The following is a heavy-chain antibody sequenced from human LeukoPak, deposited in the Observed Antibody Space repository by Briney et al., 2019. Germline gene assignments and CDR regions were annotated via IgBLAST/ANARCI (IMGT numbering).Heavy chain of an antibody. CDR3: ARGGRVVVTATNPRSLDY. V-gene: IGHV4-38-2*02. CDR1: GYSISSGYY. J-gene: IGHJ4*02. Sequence: PSETLSLTCTVSGYSISSGYYWGWIRQPPGKGLEWIGEINHSGSTNYNPSLKSRVTISVDMSKNQFSLKLSSVTAADTAVYYCARGGRVVVTATNPRSLDYWGQGTLVTVSS. CDR2: INHSGST. D-gene: IGHD2-21*02.